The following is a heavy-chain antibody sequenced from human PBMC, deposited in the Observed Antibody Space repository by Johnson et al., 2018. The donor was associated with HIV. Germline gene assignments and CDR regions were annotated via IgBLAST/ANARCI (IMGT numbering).Heavy chain of an antibody. CDR3: TTEVGATQNAFDI. CDR1: GFTFSSYG. Sequence: QVQLVESGGGVVQPGRSLRLSCAASGFTFSSYGMHWVRQAPGKGLEWVAVISYDGSNKYYADSVKGRFTISRDNSKNTLYLQMNSLRAEDTAVYYCTTEVGATQNAFDIWGQGTMVTVSA. V-gene: IGHV3-30*03. D-gene: IGHD1-26*01. CDR2: ISYDGSNK. J-gene: IGHJ3*02.